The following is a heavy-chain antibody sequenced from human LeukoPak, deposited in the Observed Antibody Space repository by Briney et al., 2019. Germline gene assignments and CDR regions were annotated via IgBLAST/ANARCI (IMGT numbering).Heavy chain of an antibody. CDR3: ARGGTSYDC. Sequence: PSETLSLTCTVSGGSISVYCWSWIRQPPGKGLEWIAYICYSGSTNYNPSLKRRVSMSVDTSNNQFSLKLNSLTAADTAVYYCARGGTSYDCWGQGTLVTVSS. J-gene: IGHJ4*02. V-gene: IGHV4-59*01. CDR2: ICYSGST. D-gene: IGHD1-26*01. CDR1: GGSISVYC.